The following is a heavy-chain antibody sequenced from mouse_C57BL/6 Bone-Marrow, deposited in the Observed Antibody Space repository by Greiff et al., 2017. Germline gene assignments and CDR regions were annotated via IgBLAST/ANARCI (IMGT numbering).Heavy chain of an antibody. J-gene: IGHJ1*03. Sequence: EVKLVESGGGLVQPKGSLKLSCAASGFSFNTYAMNWVRQAPGKGLEWVARIRSKSNNYATYYADSVKDRFTISRDDSESMLYLQMNNLKTEDTAMYYCVRTAANWDVEGYFDVWGTGTTVTVSS. D-gene: IGHD4-1*01. CDR1: GFSFNTYA. CDR2: IRSKSNNYAT. CDR3: VRTAANWDVEGYFDV. V-gene: IGHV10-1*01.